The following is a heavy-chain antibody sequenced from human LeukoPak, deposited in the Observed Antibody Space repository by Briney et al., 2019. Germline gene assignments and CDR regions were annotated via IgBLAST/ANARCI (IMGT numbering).Heavy chain of an antibody. CDR1: GFTFSTYS. CDR2: ITSSSTYI. CDR3: ARDRSGRDAFDI. Sequence: GGSLRLSCAASGFTFSTYSMNWVRQAPGKGLEWVSSITSSSTYIHYADSVKGRFTLSRDNAKNSLYLQMNSLGAEDTAVYYCARDRSGRDAFDIWGQGTMVTVSS. D-gene: IGHD1-1*01. V-gene: IGHV3-21*01. J-gene: IGHJ3*02.